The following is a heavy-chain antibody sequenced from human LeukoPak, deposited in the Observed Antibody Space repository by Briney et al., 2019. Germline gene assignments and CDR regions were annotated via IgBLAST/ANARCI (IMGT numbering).Heavy chain of an antibody. J-gene: IGHJ3*02. V-gene: IGHV1-2*02. CDR3: ARHDDSSGYWDAFDI. D-gene: IGHD3-22*01. Sequence: ASVKVSFKASGYTFTGYYMHWVRQAPGQGLEWMGWINPNSGGIKYAQKFQGRVTMTRDTSISTAYMELSRLRSDDTAVYYCARHDDSSGYWDAFDIWGQGTMVSVSS. CDR1: GYTFTGYY. CDR2: INPNSGGI.